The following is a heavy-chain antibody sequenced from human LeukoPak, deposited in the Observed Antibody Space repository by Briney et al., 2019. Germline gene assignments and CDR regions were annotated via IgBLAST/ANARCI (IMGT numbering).Heavy chain of an antibody. CDR2: ISSSGFTI. CDR3: ARHGVRHVLDWYFPL. V-gene: IGHV3-11*01. CDR1: GLTFSDYF. D-gene: IGHD3-16*01. Sequence: PGGSLSLSCAASGLTFSDYFMSWIRQAPGKGLEWVSCISSSGFTIYYGDSVKGRFTISRDNADNSLFLQMNSLTVEDTAVYYCARHGVRHVLDWYFPLWGRGTLVAVSS. J-gene: IGHJ2*01.